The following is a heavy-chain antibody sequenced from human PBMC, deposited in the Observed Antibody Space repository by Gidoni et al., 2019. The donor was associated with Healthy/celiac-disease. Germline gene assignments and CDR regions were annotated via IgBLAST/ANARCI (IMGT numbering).Heavy chain of an antibody. D-gene: IGHD2-15*01. CDR3: ARSLGYCSGGSCYNWFDP. J-gene: IGHJ5*02. Sequence: QVQLQESGPGLVEPSQTLSLTCTVSGGSIRSRSYYWSWIRQTAGKGLELLGRIYTSGSTNYNPSLKSRVTISVDTSKNQFSLKLSSVTAADTAVYYCARSLGYCSGGSCYNWFDPWGQGTLVTVSS. CDR2: IYTSGST. V-gene: IGHV4-61*02. CDR1: GGSIRSRSYY.